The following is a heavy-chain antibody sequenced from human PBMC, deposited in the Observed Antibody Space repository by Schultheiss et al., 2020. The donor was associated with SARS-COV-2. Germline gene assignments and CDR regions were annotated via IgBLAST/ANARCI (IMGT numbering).Heavy chain of an antibody. D-gene: IGHD3-22*01. CDR3: ARASYYYDSSGYYLDP. V-gene: IGHV4-61*01. Sequence: TLSLTCSVSGGSVSSGSYYWTWIRQSPGRGLEWIGYIYHSGGTRYHPSLKSRVTISVDTSKNQFSLKLSSVTAADTAVYYCARASYYYDSSGYYLDPWGQGTLVTVSS. J-gene: IGHJ5*02. CDR1: GGSVSSGSYY. CDR2: IYHSGGT.